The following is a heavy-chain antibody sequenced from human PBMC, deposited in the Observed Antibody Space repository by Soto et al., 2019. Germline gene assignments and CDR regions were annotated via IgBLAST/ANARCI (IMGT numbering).Heavy chain of an antibody. D-gene: IGHD5-18*01. CDR3: GRDTFSYGVALDI. CDR1: GFRFDDYK. CDR2: ISWNGATT. Sequence: GGSLRLSCAASGFRFDDYKMHWVRQAPGKGLEWVSFISWNGATTFYADSVKGRFTISRDSSKKSVYLQINSLRSEDTALYYYGRDTFSYGVALDIWGQGTTVTVSS. J-gene: IGHJ6*02. V-gene: IGHV3-43*01.